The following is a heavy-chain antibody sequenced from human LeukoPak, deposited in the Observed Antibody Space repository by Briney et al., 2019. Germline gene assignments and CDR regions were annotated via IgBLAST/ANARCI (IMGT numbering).Heavy chain of an antibody. CDR3: ANDFHR. Sequence: GGSLRLSCAASGFTFNNYAMSWVRQAPGKGLEWVSTISGSDDNTYYADSVKGRFTISRDISKNTLYLQMNSLRADDTAVYYCANDFHRWGQGTLVTVSS. V-gene: IGHV3-23*01. CDR2: ISGSDDNT. J-gene: IGHJ5*02. CDR1: GFTFNNYA.